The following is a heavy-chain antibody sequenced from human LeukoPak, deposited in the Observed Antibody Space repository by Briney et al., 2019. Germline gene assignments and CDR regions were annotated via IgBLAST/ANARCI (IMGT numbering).Heavy chain of an antibody. J-gene: IGHJ3*02. CDR2: IIPIFGSS. D-gene: IGHD4-17*01. CDR3: ASVTTVTTKGHGAFDI. V-gene: IGHV1-69*13. CDR1: AGTFSSSA. Sequence: ASVKVSCKASAGTFSSSAISWVRQAPGQGLEWLGGIIPIFGSSNYAQNFQDRVTITADESTSTAYLELSILRSEDTAVYYCASVTTVTTKGHGAFDIWGQGTMVTVSS.